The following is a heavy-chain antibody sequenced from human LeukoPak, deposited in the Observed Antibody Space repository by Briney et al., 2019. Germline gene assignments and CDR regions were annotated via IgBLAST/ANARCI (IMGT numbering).Heavy chain of an antibody. D-gene: IGHD2-2*01. Sequence: PSGTLSLTCTVSGGSISSFYWSWIRQPPGKGLEWIGYIYYSGSTNYNPSLKNRLPISVDTSKNQFSLKLSSVTAADTAVYYCATGGYQLLADAFDIWGQGTMVTVSS. J-gene: IGHJ3*02. CDR1: GGSISSFY. CDR3: ATGGYQLLADAFDI. CDR2: IYYSGST. V-gene: IGHV4-59*01.